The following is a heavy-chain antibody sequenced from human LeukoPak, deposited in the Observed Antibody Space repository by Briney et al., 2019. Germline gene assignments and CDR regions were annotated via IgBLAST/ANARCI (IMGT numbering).Heavy chain of an antibody. V-gene: IGHV3-7*01. Sequence: PGGSLRLSCAASGFTFSSYWMSWVRQAPGKGLEWVANIKQDGSEKYYVDSVKGRFTISRDNAKNSLYLQMNSLRAEDTAVYYCARGGRAVRIQLWKYYYYYYMDVWGKGTTVTVSS. CDR1: GFTFSSYW. D-gene: IGHD5-18*01. J-gene: IGHJ6*03. CDR3: ARGGRAVRIQLWKYYYYYYMDV. CDR2: IKQDGSEK.